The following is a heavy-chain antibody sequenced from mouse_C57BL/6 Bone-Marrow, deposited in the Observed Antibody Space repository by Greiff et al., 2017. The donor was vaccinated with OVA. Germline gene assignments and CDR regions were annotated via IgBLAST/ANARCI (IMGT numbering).Heavy chain of an antibody. Sequence: EVNVVESGEGLVKPGGSLKLSCAASGFTFSSYAMSWVRQTPEKRLEWVAYISSGGDYIYYADTVKGRFTISRDNARNTLYLQMSSLKSEDTAMYYCTREAWEGFAYWGQGTLVTVSA. D-gene: IGHD4-1*01. J-gene: IGHJ3*01. CDR1: GFTFSSYA. V-gene: IGHV5-9-1*02. CDR2: ISSGGDYI. CDR3: TREAWEGFAY.